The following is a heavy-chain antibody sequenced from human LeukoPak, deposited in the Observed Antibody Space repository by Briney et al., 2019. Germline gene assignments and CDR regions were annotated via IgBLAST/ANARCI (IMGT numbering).Heavy chain of an antibody. CDR1: GFTFNYFW. CDR2: INNDGTAT. V-gene: IGHV3-74*01. J-gene: IGHJ4*02. CDR3: ATVSEY. Sequence: GGSLRLSCAASGFTFNYFWMHWVRHVQGKGLVWVSGINNDGTATYYADSVKGRFTISRDNAKNTVYLQMNGLRAEDTTVYYCATVSEYWGQGTLVTVSS.